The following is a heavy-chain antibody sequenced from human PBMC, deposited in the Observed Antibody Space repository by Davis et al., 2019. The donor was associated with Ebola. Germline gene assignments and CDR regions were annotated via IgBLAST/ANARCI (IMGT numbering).Heavy chain of an antibody. Sequence: AASVKVSCKASGYTFTGYYMHWVRQAPGQGLEWMGRINPNSGGTNYAQKCQGRVTMNRDTSISTAYMELSRLRSDDTVVYSCARENYYGSGTYGMDVWGQGTTVTVSS. CDR3: ARENYYGSGTYGMDV. D-gene: IGHD3-10*01. V-gene: IGHV1-2*05. CDR2: INPNSGGT. CDR1: GYTFTGYY. J-gene: IGHJ6*02.